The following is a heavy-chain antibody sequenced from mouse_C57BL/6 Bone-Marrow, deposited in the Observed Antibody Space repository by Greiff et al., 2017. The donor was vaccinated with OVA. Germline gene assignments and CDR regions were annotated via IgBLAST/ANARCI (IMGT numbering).Heavy chain of an antibody. D-gene: IGHD4-1*01. CDR2: IRNKANGYTT. J-gene: IGHJ1*03. CDR3: ARWSWDWYFDV. Sequence: EVKLMESGGGLVQPGGSLSLSCAASGFTFTDYYMSWVRQPPGKALEWLGFIRNKANGYTTEYSASVKGRFTISRDNSQSILYLQMNALRAEDSATYYCARWSWDWYFDVWGTGTTVTVSS. CDR1: GFTFTDYY. V-gene: IGHV7-3*01.